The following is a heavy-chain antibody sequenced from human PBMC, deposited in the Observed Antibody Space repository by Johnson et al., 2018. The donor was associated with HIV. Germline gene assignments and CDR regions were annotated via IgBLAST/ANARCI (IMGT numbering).Heavy chain of an antibody. D-gene: IGHD3-10*01. V-gene: IGHV3-15*01. CDR3: TTDLRGSGWGREKPDAFDI. Sequence: VQLVESGGGLVKPGGSLRLSCAASGFTFSNAWMSWVRQAPGKGLEWVGRIKSKTDGGTTDYAAPVKGRFTITSDDSKNTLYVQMNSLKTEDTAVYYCTTDLRGSGWGREKPDAFDIWGQGTMVTVSS. CDR1: GFTFSNAW. CDR2: IKSKTDGGTT. J-gene: IGHJ3*02.